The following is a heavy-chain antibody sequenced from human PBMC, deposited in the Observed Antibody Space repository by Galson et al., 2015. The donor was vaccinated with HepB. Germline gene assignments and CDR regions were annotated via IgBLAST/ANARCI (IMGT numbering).Heavy chain of an antibody. Sequence: SVKVSCKASGYTFSNYFFHWVRQAPGQGLEWMGVINPNSGSTYYAQKFQGRVTMTRDTSTSTVYIDLSNLRSEDTAVYFCASGLTGGARHPLYIWGQGTMVIVSS. V-gene: IGHV1-46*01. D-gene: IGHD2-8*02. CDR2: INPNSGST. CDR1: GYTFSNYF. CDR3: ASGLTGGARHPLYI. J-gene: IGHJ3*02.